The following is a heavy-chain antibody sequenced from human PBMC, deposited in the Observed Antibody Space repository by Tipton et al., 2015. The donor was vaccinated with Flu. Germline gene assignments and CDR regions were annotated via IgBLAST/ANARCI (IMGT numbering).Heavy chain of an antibody. CDR2: ISGSGDTI. CDR1: GFTFSGYY. CDR3: ARDGYNYGYFGGHYFDS. D-gene: IGHD5-18*01. Sequence: QLVQSGGGLVKPGRSLRLSCAASGFTFSGYYMSWIRQAPGKGLEWISYISGSGDTIYYADSVRGRFTISRDNTGNSLYLQMTSLRAEDTAVYYCARDGYNYGYFGGHYFDSWGQGTLVTVSS. J-gene: IGHJ4*02. V-gene: IGHV3-11*01.